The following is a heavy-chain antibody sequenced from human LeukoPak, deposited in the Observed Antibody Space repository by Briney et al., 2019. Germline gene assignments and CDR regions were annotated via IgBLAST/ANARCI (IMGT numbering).Heavy chain of an antibody. V-gene: IGHV4-30-2*01. CDR1: GGSISSDTYS. Sequence: KASETLSLTCTVSGGSISSDTYSYNWIRQPPGKGLEWIGYIFHTGNTYYSPSLKSRVTIAIDMSKKQFSLGLSSVTAADTAVYYCARGFSDYPYYFDNWGLGTLVTVSS. D-gene: IGHD4-17*01. J-gene: IGHJ4*01. CDR2: IFHTGNT. CDR3: ARGFSDYPYYFDN.